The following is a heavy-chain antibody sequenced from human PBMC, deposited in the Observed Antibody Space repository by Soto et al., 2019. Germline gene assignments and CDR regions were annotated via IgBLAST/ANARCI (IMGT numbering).Heavy chain of an antibody. J-gene: IGHJ3*01. CDR3: AKDSISYNGIYDAFDV. D-gene: IGHD3-3*02. CDR2: IGGGDDI. Sequence: VQLLESGGGLVQPGGSLRLSCEASVFTFSNYAMAWVRQTPGEGPEWVSTIGGGDDIFYAESVQGRFIISRDDSRSTMYLQMDNLRVEDTAIYFCAKDSISYNGIYDAFDVWGQGTVVTVSS. CDR1: VFTFSNYA. V-gene: IGHV3-23*01.